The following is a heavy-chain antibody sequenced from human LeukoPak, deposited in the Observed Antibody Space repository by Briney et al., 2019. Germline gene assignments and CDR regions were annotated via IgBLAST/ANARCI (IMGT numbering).Heavy chain of an antibody. CDR3: ASDRYSSGWYPGSFDY. CDR1: GFTFSSYS. J-gene: IGHJ4*02. CDR2: ISSSSSYI. V-gene: IGHV3-21*01. D-gene: IGHD6-19*01. Sequence: GGSLRLSCAASGFTFSSYSMNWVRQAPGKGLGWVSSISSSSSYIYYADSVKGRFTISRDNAKNSLYLQMNSLRAEDTAVYYCASDRYSSGWYPGSFDYWGQGTLVTVSS.